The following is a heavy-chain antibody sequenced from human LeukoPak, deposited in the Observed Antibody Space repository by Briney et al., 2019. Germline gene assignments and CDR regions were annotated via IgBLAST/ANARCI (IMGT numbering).Heavy chain of an antibody. CDR1: GGSISSYY. J-gene: IGHJ4*02. Sequence: SETLSLTCTVSGGSISSYYWSWIRQPPGKGLEWIGSIYYSGSSYYNPSLKSRVTISVDTSKNQFSLKLSSVTAADTAVYYCARPYSSSEWNYWGQGTLVTVSS. CDR3: ARPYSSSEWNY. V-gene: IGHV4-59*05. D-gene: IGHD6-13*01. CDR2: IYYSGSS.